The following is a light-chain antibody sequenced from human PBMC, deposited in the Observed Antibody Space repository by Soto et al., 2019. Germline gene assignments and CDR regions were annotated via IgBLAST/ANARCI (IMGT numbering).Light chain of an antibody. CDR1: QGIRKD. J-gene: IGKJ3*01. Sequence: IRLTQSPASLSASVCARVPITCRASQGIRKDLGWYQVKPGKAPKLLIYAASSLKRGVPSRFSGSGSGTDFTLTISSLQPEDFATYYCQQGYGTFGPGTKVDIK. CDR3: QQGYGT. V-gene: IGKV1-39*01. CDR2: AAS.